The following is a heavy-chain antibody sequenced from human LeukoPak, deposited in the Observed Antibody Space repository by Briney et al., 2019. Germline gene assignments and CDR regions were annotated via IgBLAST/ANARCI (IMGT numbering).Heavy chain of an antibody. J-gene: IGHJ3*02. CDR3: ARHSKKEIVGATTRAFDI. CDR1: GGSFTNYY. D-gene: IGHD1-26*01. CDR2: INHSGST. Sequence: SETLSLTCAVCGGSFTNYYWSWIRQPPGKGLEWIGEINHSGSTYYNPSLKSRVTISVDTSKNQFSLKLSSVTAADTAVYYCARHSKKEIVGATTRAFDIWGQGTMVTVSS. V-gene: IGHV4-34*01.